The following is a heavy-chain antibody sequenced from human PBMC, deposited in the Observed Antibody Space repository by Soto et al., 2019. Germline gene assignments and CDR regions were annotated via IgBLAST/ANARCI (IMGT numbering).Heavy chain of an antibody. V-gene: IGHV4-39*01. J-gene: IGHJ5*02. CDR1: GGSISSSSYY. CDR2: IYYSGST. CDR3: ATSNWFDP. Sequence: QLQLQESGPGLVKPSETLSLTCTVSGGSISSSSYYWGWIRQPPGKGLEWIGIIYYSGSTYYNPSLNSRVTISVDTSKTQFSLKLSSVSATDTAVYYCATSNWFDPWGQGTLVTVSS.